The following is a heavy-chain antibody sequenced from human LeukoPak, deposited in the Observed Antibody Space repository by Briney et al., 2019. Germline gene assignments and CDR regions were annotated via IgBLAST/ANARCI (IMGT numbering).Heavy chain of an antibody. CDR1: GGSISSSNW. CDR3: ARDEGHCSGGSCYTTGAFNI. J-gene: IGHJ3*02. D-gene: IGHD2-15*01. Sequence: SETLSLTCAVSGGSISSSNWWSWVRQPPGKGLEWLGEIYHSGSTNYNPSLKSRVTISVDKSKNQFSLNLSSVTAADTAVYYCARDEGHCSGGSCYTTGAFNIWGQGTMVTVSS. CDR2: IYHSGST. V-gene: IGHV4-4*02.